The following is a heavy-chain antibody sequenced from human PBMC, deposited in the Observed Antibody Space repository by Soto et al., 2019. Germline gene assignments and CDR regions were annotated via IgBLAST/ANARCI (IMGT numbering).Heavy chain of an antibody. Sequence: PSDTLCLTCTVSGGSISSYYWSWIRQPPGKGLEWIGYIYYSGSANYNPSLKSRVTISVDTSKNQFSLKLSSVTAADTSVHYCGRVSEQLAPDDYYGMDLGGQGTRVTVSS. D-gene: IGHD6-6*01. J-gene: IGHJ6*02. CDR2: IYYSGSA. CDR1: GGSISSYY. CDR3: GRVSEQLAPDDYYGMDL. V-gene: IGHV4-59*01.